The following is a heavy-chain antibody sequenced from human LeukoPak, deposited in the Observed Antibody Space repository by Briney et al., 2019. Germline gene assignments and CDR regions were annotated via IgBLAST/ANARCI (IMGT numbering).Heavy chain of an antibody. CDR3: ARGEFTIFGVVILGGAFDI. V-gene: IGHV1-18*01. D-gene: IGHD3-3*01. CDR1: GGTFTSYG. CDR2: ISAYNGNT. Sequence: ASVKVSCKASGGTFTSYGISWVRQAPGQGLEWMGWISAYNGNTNYAQKLQGRVTMTTDTSTSTAYMELSSLRSEDTAVYYCARGEFTIFGVVILGGAFDIWGQGTMVTVSS. J-gene: IGHJ3*02.